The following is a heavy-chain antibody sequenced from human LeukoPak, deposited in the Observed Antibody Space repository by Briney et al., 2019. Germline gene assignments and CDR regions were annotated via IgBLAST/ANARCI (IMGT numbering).Heavy chain of an antibody. CDR3: AKAPTMIILAHFHY. J-gene: IGHJ4*02. CDR2: ISGSGGST. CDR1: GFTFSSYA. V-gene: IGHV3-23*01. Sequence: PGGSLRLSCAASGFTFSSYAMSWVRQAPGKGLEWVSGISGSGGSTFYADSVKGRFTISRDNSKNALFLQLNSLRAEDTAVYFCAKAPTMIILAHFHYWGQGTLVTVSS. D-gene: IGHD3-22*01.